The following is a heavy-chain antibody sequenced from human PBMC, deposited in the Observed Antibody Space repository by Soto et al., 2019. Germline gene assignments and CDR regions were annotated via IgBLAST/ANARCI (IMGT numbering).Heavy chain of an antibody. D-gene: IGHD5-18*01. V-gene: IGHV3-30*18. CDR2: ISYDGSNK. CDR3: AKDPERRYSYGHYFDY. Sequence: QVQLVESGGGVVQPGRSLRLSCAASGFTFSSYGMHWVRQAPGKGLEWVAVISYDGSNKYYADSVKGRFTISRDNSKNTLYLQMNSLRAEDTSVYYSAKDPERRYSYGHYFDYWGQGTLVTVSS. J-gene: IGHJ4*02. CDR1: GFTFSSYG.